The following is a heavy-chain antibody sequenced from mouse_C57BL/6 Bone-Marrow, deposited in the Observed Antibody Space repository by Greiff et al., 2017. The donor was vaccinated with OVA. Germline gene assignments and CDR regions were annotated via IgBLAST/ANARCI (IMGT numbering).Heavy chain of an antibody. CDR2: IHPSDSDT. Sequence: QVQLQQSGAELARPGASVKLSCKASGYTFTSYGISWVKQRTGQGLEWIGRIHPSDSDTNYNQKFKGKATLTVDTSSSTAYMQLSSLTSEDSAVYYCAMGVTTVDAMDYWGQGTSVTVSS. V-gene: IGHV1-74*01. J-gene: IGHJ4*01. CDR1: GYTFTSYG. D-gene: IGHD1-1*01. CDR3: AMGVTTVDAMDY.